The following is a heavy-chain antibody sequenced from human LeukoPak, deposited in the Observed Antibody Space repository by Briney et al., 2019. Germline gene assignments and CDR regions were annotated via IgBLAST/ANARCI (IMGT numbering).Heavy chain of an antibody. Sequence: SQTLSLTCAISGDSVSSNSATWTWIMQSPSRGLEWLGGTYFRSKWYNDSAESVKSRISINPDTTKNQFSLQLSSVTPEDTAVYYCARGLLVGHPYYCAMDVWGQGTTVSVSS. CDR1: GDSVSSNSAT. CDR2: TYFRSKWYN. J-gene: IGHJ6*02. D-gene: IGHD2-8*02. V-gene: IGHV6-1*01. CDR3: ARGLLVGHPYYCAMDV.